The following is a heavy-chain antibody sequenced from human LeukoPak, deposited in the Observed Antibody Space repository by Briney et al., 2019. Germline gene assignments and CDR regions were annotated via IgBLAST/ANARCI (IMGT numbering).Heavy chain of an antibody. CDR1: GFTFSSYE. CDR2: ISTSGSTI. D-gene: IGHD1-26*01. J-gene: IGHJ4*02. V-gene: IGHV3-48*03. Sequence: EGSLRLSCAASGFTFSSYEMNWVRQAPGKGLEWVSYISTSGSTIYYADSVKGRFTISRDNAKNSLYLQMNSLRTEDTAVYYCSWGGRGGTRRGFDYWGQGTLVSVSS. CDR3: SWGGRGGTRRGFDY.